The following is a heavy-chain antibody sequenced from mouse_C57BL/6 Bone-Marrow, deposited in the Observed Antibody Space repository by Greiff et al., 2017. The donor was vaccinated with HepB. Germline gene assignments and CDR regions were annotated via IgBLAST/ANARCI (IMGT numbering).Heavy chain of an antibody. CDR2: ISSGSSTI. Sequence: DVMLVESGGGLVKPGGSLKLSCAASGFTFSDYGMHWVRQAPEKGLEWVAYISSGSSTIYYADTVKGRFTISRDNAKNTLFLQMTSLRSEDTAMYYCARDSSGAWFAYWGQGTLVTVSA. V-gene: IGHV5-17*01. CDR3: ARDSSGAWFAY. CDR1: GFTFSDYG. D-gene: IGHD3-2*02. J-gene: IGHJ3*01.